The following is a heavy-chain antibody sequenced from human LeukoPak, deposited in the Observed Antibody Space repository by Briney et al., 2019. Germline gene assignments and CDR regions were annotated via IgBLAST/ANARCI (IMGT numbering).Heavy chain of an antibody. CDR3: AKVGLHCSGTSCYGYYYYYMDV. CDR1: GFTFSSYA. CDR2: LSGSGGST. D-gene: IGHD2-2*01. J-gene: IGHJ6*03. Sequence: GGSLRLSCAASGFTFSSYAMSWVRQAPGKGLEWVSALSGSGGSTYYADSVKGRFTISRDNSKNTLYLQMNSLRAEDTAGYYCAKVGLHCSGTSCYGYYYYYMDVWGKGTTVTVSS. V-gene: IGHV3-23*01.